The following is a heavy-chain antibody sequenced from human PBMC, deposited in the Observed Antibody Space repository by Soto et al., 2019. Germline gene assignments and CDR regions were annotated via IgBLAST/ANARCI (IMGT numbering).Heavy chain of an antibody. CDR3: ASSYDFWSRQDY. J-gene: IGHJ4*02. CDR2: IIPIFGTS. CDR1: GGKFSSYA. Sequence: SANVSCKACGGKFSSYAMSWVRQAPGQGLEWMGGIIPIFGTSNYAEKFQGRVTITADESTSTAYMELSSLRSEDTAVYYCASSYDFWSRQDYWGQGTLLTVSS. D-gene: IGHD3-3*01. V-gene: IGHV1-69*13.